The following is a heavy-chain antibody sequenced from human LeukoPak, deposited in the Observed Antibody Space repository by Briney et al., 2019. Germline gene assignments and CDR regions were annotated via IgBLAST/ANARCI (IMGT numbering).Heavy chain of an antibody. CDR2: ISYDGNNK. V-gene: IGHV3-30-3*01. CDR3: ARSETPMADPFDY. Sequence: GRSLRLSCAASGFTFSSYAMHWVRQAPGKGLEWVAVISYDGNNKYYADSVKGRFTISRDNSKNTLYLQMNSLRAEDTAVYYCARSETPMADPFDYWGQGTLVTVSS. D-gene: IGHD3-10*01. CDR1: GFTFSSYA. J-gene: IGHJ4*02.